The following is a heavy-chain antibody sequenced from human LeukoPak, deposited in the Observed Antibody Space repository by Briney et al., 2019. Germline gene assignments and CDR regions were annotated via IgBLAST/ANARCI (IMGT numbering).Heavy chain of an antibody. D-gene: IGHD6-6*01. V-gene: IGHV1-8*01. CDR2: MNPNSGNT. CDR1: GYTFTSYD. Sequence: ASVKVSCKASGYTFTSYDINWMRQATGQGREWMGWMNPNSGNTGYAQKFQGRVTMTRNTSISTAYMELSSLKSEDTAVYYCARSQTTASRLIRSRGFDPWGQGTLVTVSS. J-gene: IGHJ5*02. CDR3: ARSQTTASRLIRSRGFDP.